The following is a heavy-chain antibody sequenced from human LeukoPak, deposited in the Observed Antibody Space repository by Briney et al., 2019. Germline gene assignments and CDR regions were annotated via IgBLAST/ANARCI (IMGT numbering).Heavy chain of an antibody. V-gene: IGHV4-31*03. CDR2: IYYSGTT. J-gene: IGHJ4*02. CDR3: ARSGTVTTWNY. CDR1: GGSISSGGYY. D-gene: IGHD4-17*01. Sequence: PSQTLSLTCTVSGGSISSGGYYWSWIRQHPGKGLEWIGYIYYSGTTYYNPSLKSRVSISLDTSKNQFSLNLSSVTAADTAVYYRARSGTVTTWNYWGQGTLVTVSS.